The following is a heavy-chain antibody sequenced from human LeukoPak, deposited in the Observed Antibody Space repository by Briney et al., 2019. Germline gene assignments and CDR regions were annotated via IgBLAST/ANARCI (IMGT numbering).Heavy chain of an antibody. V-gene: IGHV1-69*05. CDR2: IIPIFGTA. Sequence: GASVKVSCKASGGTFSSYAISWVRKAPGQGLEWMGGIIPIFGTANYAQKFQGRVTITTDESTSTAYMELSSLRSEDTAVYYCARVGTSCHNDAFDIWGQGTMVTVSS. CDR3: ARVGTSCHNDAFDI. D-gene: IGHD2-2*01. CDR1: GGTFSSYA. J-gene: IGHJ3*02.